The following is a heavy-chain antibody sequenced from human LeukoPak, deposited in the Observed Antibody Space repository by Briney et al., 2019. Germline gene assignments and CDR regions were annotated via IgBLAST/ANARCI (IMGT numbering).Heavy chain of an antibody. V-gene: IGHV4-59*01. D-gene: IGHD6-19*01. CDR3: ARGVAGTDAEYFQH. CDR2: IYYSGST. CDR1: GGSISSYY. Sequence: SETLSLTCTVSGGSISSYYWSWIRQPPGKGLEWMGYIYYSGSTNYNPSLKSRVTISVGTSKHQFSLQLSSVTAADTAVYYCARGVAGTDAEYFQHWGQGSLVTVSS. J-gene: IGHJ1*01.